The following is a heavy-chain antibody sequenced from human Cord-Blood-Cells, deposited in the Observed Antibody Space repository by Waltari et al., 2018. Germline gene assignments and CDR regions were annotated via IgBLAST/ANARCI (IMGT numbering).Heavy chain of an antibody. D-gene: IGHD2-2*01. CDR1: GGSISSHN. V-gene: IGHV4-59*11. CDR2: IYYSGST. Sequence: QVQLQESGPGLVKPSETLSLTCTVSGGSISSHNWSWIRQPPGTGLEWIGYIYYSGSTNYNPSLKSRVTISVDTSKNQFSLKLSSVTAADTAVYYCARGGCSSTSCFYYYYGMDVWGQGTTVTVSS. J-gene: IGHJ6*02. CDR3: ARGGCSSTSCFYYYYGMDV.